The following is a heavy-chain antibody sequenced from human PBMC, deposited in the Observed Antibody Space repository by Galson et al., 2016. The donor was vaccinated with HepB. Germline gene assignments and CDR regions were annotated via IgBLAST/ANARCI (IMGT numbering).Heavy chain of an antibody. Sequence: SLRLSCAASGFTFSSYAMSWVRQAPGKGLEWVSAISGSGGSTSYADSVKGRFTISRDNSKNTLYLQMNSLRAEDTAVYYCASGIAVTTSNSFWYFDLWGRGTLVTVSS. D-gene: IGHD3-10*01. V-gene: IGHV3-23*01. CDR2: ISGSGGST. J-gene: IGHJ2*01. CDR1: GFTFSSYA. CDR3: ASGIAVTTSNSFWYFDL.